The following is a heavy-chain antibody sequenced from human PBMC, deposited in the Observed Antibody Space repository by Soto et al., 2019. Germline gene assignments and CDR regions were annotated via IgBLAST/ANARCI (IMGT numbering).Heavy chain of an antibody. CDR3: ARGRKGSYYYYGMDV. CDR1: GGSISSYY. CDR2: IYYSGST. V-gene: IGHV4-59*01. J-gene: IGHJ6*02. Sequence: SETLSLTCTVSGGSISSYYWSWIRQPPGKGLEWIGYIYYSGSTNYNPSLKSRVTMSVDTSKNQFSLKLSSVTAADTAVYYCARGRKGSYYYYGMDVWGQGTTVTVSS.